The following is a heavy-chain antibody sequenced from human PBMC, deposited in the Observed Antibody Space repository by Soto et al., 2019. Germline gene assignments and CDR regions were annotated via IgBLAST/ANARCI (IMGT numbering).Heavy chain of an antibody. CDR3: ARDLDTATYFDY. V-gene: IGHV4-30-4*01. D-gene: IGHD5-18*01. CDR1: GGSISSGNYC. J-gene: IGHJ4*01. Sequence: PSETLSLTCTVSGGSISSGNYCWSWIRQPPGKGLEWIGFIHYSGSSYYNPSLKSRVTISVDPSKNQFSLKLDSVTAADTAVYYCARDLDTATYFDYWGHGTLVTVSS. CDR2: IHYSGSS.